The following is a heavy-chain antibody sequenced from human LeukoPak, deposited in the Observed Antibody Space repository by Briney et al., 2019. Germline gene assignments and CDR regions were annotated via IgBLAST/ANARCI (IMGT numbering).Heavy chain of an antibody. Sequence: ASVKVSCKASGYTFTSYGISWVRQAPGQGLEWMGWISAYNGNTNYAQKLQGRVTMTTDTSTSTAYMELRSLRSDDTAVYYCARAQLSRYFDRGGMDVWGQGTTVTVSS. V-gene: IGHV1-18*01. CDR2: ISAYNGNT. CDR1: GYTFTSYG. J-gene: IGHJ6*02. CDR3: ARAQLSRYFDRGGMDV. D-gene: IGHD3-9*01.